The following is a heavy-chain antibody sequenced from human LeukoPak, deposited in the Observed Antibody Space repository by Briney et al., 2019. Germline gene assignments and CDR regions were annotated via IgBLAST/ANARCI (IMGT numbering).Heavy chain of an antibody. CDR1: GGSIGSNNYY. CDR3: RGYSNGFRFDY. V-gene: IGHV4-39*01. CDR2: IYFSGST. Sequence: SETLSLTCTVSGGSIGSNNYYWGWIRQPPGKGLEWIGSIYFSGSTYYNPSLKSRVTISVDTSKNQFSLRLSSVTAADTAVYYCRGYSNGFRFDYWGQGTLVTVSS. D-gene: IGHD5-18*01. J-gene: IGHJ4*02.